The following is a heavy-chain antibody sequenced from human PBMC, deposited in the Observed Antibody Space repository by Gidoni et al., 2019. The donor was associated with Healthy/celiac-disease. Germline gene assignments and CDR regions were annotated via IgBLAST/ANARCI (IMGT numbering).Heavy chain of an antibody. CDR3: AKCPTIVVVPAAYFDY. D-gene: IGHD2-2*01. Sequence: EVQLLESGGGLVQPGGSLRLSCAASGFTFSSYAMSWVRQAPGKGLEWVSAISGSGGSTYYADSVKGRFTISRDNSKNTLYLQMNSLRAEDTAVYYCAKCPTIVVVPAAYFDYWGQGTLVTVSS. CDR1: GFTFSSYA. V-gene: IGHV3-23*01. CDR2: ISGSGGST. J-gene: IGHJ4*02.